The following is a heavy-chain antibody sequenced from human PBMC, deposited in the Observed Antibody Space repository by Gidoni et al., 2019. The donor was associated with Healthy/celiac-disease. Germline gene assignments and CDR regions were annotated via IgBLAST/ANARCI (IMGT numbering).Heavy chain of an antibody. CDR3: ARGGWGSYRQGDY. D-gene: IGHD3-16*02. J-gene: IGHJ4*02. CDR1: GGSVSSGSYY. CDR2: IYYSGST. V-gene: IGHV4-61*01. Sequence: QVQLQESGQGLVKHSETLSLTCTVSGGSVSSGSYYWSWIRQPPGKGLDWIGYIYYSGSTNYNPSLKSRVTISVDTSKHQFSLKLSSVTAADTAVYYCARGGWGSYRQGDYWGQVTLVTVSS.